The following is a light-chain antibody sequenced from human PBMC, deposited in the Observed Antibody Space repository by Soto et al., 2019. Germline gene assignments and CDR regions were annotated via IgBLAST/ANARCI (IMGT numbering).Light chain of an antibody. J-gene: IGLJ2*01. CDR1: SSDVGGYNY. CDR2: DVS. Sequence: QSVLTQPASVSGSPGQSITISCTGTSSDVGGYNYVSWYQQHPGKVPKLMIYDVSNRPSVVSNRFSGSKSGNTASLTISGLQAEDEADYYCSSQAVSSTLVFGGGTKLTVL. CDR3: SSQAVSSTLV. V-gene: IGLV2-14*01.